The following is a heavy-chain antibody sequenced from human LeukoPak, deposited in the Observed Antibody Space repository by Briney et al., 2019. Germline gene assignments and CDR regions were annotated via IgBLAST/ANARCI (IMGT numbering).Heavy chain of an antibody. D-gene: IGHD5-18*01. J-gene: IGHJ4*02. CDR1: GGSISSGGYY. Sequence: SQTLSLTCTVSGGSISSGGYYWSWIRQHPGKGLEWIGYIYYSGSTYYNPSLKSRDTISVDTSKNQFSLKLSSVTAADTAVYYCARDTAMALFDYWGQGTLVTVSS. CDR3: ARDTAMALFDY. V-gene: IGHV4-31*03. CDR2: IYYSGST.